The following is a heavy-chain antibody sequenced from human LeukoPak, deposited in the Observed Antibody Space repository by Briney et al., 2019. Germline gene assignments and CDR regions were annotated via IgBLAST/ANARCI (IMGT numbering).Heavy chain of an antibody. J-gene: IGHJ6*02. CDR3: AREKYYDFWSGLIGNDYYYGMDV. Sequence: ASVKVSFKASGYTFTSYYMHWVRQAPGQGLEWMGIINPSGGSTSYAQKFQGRVTMTRDTSTSTVYMELSSLRSEDTAVYYCAREKYYDFWSGLIGNDYYYGMDVWGQGTTVTVSS. V-gene: IGHV1-46*01. D-gene: IGHD3-3*01. CDR1: GYTFTSYY. CDR2: INPSGGST.